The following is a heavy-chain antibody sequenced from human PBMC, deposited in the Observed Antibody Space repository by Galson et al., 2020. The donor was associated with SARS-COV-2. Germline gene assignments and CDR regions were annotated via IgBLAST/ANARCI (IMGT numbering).Heavy chain of an antibody. CDR2: ISSSSSYI. V-gene: IGHV3-21*01. CDR3: ARGPYYYDSSGATGLCDY. Sequence: GGSLRLSCEASGFTFSSYSMNWVRQAPGKGLEWVSSISSSSSYIYYADSVKGRFTIYRDNAKNSLYLQMNSMRAEDTAVYYCARGPYYYDSSGATGLCDYWGQGTLVTVSS. CDR1: GFTFSSYS. J-gene: IGHJ4*02. D-gene: IGHD3-22*01.